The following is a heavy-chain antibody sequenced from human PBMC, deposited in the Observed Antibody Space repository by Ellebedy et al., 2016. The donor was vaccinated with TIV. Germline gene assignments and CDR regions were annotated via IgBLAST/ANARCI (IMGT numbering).Heavy chain of an antibody. CDR3: ARDVSTSSLLGYAFDI. D-gene: IGHD6-6*01. J-gene: IGHJ3*02. CDR1: GASISSHY. V-gene: IGHV4-59*11. CDR2: IHSSGST. Sequence: MPSETLSLTCTVSGASISSHYWSWIRQPPGTGLEWIGSIHSSGSTYFNPSLKSRVAISVDTSRNQFSLRLSSTIAADTAVYYCARDVSTSSLLGYAFDIWGQGTMVTVSS.